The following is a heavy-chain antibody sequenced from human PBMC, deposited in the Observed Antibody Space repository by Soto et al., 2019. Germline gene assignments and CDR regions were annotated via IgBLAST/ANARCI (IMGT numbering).Heavy chain of an antibody. CDR1: GFILSDSY. CDR3: ARGRGYCIGSSCYLGYYYYMNV. D-gene: IGHD2-2*01. Sequence: QVQLVESGGGLVKPGGSLRLSCAASGFILSDSYMSWIRQAPGKGLEWVSYIVGSTKYYADSVKGRFTISRDNAKNSLYLQMNSLRAEDTAVYYCARGRGYCIGSSCYLGYYYYMNVWGKGTTVTVSS. CDR2: IVGSTK. V-gene: IGHV3-11*01. J-gene: IGHJ6*03.